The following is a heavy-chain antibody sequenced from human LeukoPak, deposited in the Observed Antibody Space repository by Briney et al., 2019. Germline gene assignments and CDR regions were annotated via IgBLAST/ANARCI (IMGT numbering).Heavy chain of an antibody. Sequence: PSETLSLTCTVSGGSISSSWWSWVRQPPGKGLEWIGYIYYSGITNYNPSLKSRATISVDTSKNQFSLKLNSVTAADTAVYYCAKRGSNTWSDFDYWGQGTLVTVSS. CDR2: IYYSGIT. J-gene: IGHJ4*02. CDR1: GGSISSSW. D-gene: IGHD6-13*01. CDR3: AKRGSNTWSDFDY. V-gene: IGHV4-59*08.